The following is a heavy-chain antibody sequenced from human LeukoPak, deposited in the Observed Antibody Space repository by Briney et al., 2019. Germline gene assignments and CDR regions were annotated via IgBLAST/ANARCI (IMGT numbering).Heavy chain of an antibody. V-gene: IGHV4-4*09. CDR2: IYTSGST. Sequence: SETLSLTCTVSGGSISSYYWSWIRQPPGKGLEWIGYIYTSGSTNYNPSLKSRVTISVDTSKNRFSLKLSSVTAADTAVYYCARQRRGSPNYDFWSGYYEYWGQGTLVTVSS. CDR3: ARQRRGSPNYDFWSGYYEY. D-gene: IGHD3-3*01. CDR1: GGSISSYY. J-gene: IGHJ4*02.